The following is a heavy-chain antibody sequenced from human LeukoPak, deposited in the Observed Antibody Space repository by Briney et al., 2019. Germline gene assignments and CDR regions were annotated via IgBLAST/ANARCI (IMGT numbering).Heavy chain of an antibody. J-gene: IGHJ6*02. Sequence: GGSLRLSCAASGFTFSSYGMHWVRQAPGKGLVWVSRINSDGSSTSYADSVKGRFTISRDNAKNTLYLQMNSLRAEDTAVYYCARGSQRGAAANYYGMDVWGQGTTVTVSS. V-gene: IGHV3-74*01. CDR1: GFTFSSYG. CDR3: ARGSQRGAAANYYGMDV. CDR2: INSDGSST. D-gene: IGHD2-2*01.